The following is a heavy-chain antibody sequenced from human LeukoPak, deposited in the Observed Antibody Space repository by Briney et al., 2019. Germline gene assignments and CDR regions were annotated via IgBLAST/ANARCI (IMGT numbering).Heavy chain of an antibody. D-gene: IGHD6-19*01. CDR3: IPVAGTGFDY. CDR1: GFAFSRYA. J-gene: IGHJ4*02. V-gene: IGHV3-23*01. CDR2: ISGSGGST. Sequence: GGSLRLSCAASGFAFSRYAMTWVRQAPGKGLEWVSAISGSGGSTYYADSVKGRFTISRDNSKNTLFLQMNSPRAEDTAVYYGIPVAGTGFDYWGQGTLVTVSS.